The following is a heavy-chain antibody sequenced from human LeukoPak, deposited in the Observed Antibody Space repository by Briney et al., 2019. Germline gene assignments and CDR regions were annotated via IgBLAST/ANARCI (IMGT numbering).Heavy chain of an antibody. CDR1: GFTFNSYY. J-gene: IGHJ4*02. Sequence: PGGSLRLSCAASGFTFNSYYLYWVRQAPGKGLEYVAAISRNGGSTYYADSVKGRFTISRDNSKNTLYLQMSSLRAEDTAVYLCVKDLRSDFMGVLSRYLSYWGQGTLVTVSS. V-gene: IGHV3-64D*09. CDR3: VKDLRSDFMGVLSRYLSY. D-gene: IGHD2/OR15-2a*01. CDR2: ISRNGGST.